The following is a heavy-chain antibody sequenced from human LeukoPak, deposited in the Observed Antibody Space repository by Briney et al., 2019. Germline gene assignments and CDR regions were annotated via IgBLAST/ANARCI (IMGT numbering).Heavy chain of an antibody. D-gene: IGHD3-10*01. Sequence: SETLSLTCAVFGGSFSHYYWSWIRQPPGKGLEWIGEINYSGSTNYNPSLKSRVAISVDTSKIQFSLKLSSATAADTAVYYCARWRGYGSGSYYTLVYYYGMDVWGQGTTVTVSS. CDR1: GGSFSHYY. J-gene: IGHJ6*02. V-gene: IGHV4-34*01. CDR2: INYSGST. CDR3: ARWRGYGSGSYYTLVYYYGMDV.